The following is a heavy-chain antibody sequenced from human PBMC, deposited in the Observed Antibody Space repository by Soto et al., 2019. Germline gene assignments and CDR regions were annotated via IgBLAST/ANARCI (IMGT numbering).Heavy chain of an antibody. J-gene: IGHJ4*02. D-gene: IGHD3-10*01. CDR1: GGSISSSSYY. CDR3: ARQKYYYGSGSYSGDYYFDY. CDR2: IYYSGST. V-gene: IGHV4-39*01. Sequence: QLQLQESGPGLVKPSETLSLTCTVSGGSISSSSYYWGWIRQPPGKGLEWIGSIYYSGSTYYNPSLKSRVTISVDTSKNQFSLRLSSVTAADTAVYYCARQKYYYGSGSYSGDYYFDYWGQGTLVTVSS.